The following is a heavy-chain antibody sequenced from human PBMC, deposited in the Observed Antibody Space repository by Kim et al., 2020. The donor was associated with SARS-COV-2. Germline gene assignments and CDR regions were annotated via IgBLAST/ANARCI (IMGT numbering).Heavy chain of an antibody. Sequence: YAQKCQGRVTKTRNTAKSTAYLGLSSLRSEDTAVYYCARGRVHSSSAVDYWGQGTLVTVSS. D-gene: IGHD6-6*01. J-gene: IGHJ4*02. CDR3: ARGRVHSSSAVDY. V-gene: IGHV1-8*01.